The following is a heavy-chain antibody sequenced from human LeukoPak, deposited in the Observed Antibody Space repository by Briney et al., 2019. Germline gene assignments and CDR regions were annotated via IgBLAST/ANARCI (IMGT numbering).Heavy chain of an antibody. CDR2: IKQDGSEK. CDR1: GFTFSSYW. J-gene: IGHJ6*02. Sequence: GGSLRLSCAASGFTFSSYWMSWVRQAPGKGLEWVANIKQDGSEKYYVDSVKGRFTISRDNAKNSLYLQMNSLRAGDTAVYYCARDRGYYYGSGSPYYYYGMDVWGQGTTVTVSS. D-gene: IGHD3-10*01. V-gene: IGHV3-7*01. CDR3: ARDRGYYYGSGSPYYYYGMDV.